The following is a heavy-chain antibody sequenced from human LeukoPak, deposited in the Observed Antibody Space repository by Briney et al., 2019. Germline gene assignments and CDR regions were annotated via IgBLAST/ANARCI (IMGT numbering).Heavy chain of an antibody. V-gene: IGHV4-59*08. CDR1: GGSISSYY. CDR3: ASHRGYCSSTSCSYNWFDP. J-gene: IGHJ5*02. Sequence: PSETLSLTCTVSGGSISSYYWTWIRQPPGKGLEWIGYIYYSGSTKYNPSLKSRVTMSVDTSKNRFSLKLSSVTAADTAVYYCASHRGYCSSTSCSYNWFDPWGQGTLVTVSS. D-gene: IGHD2-2*03. CDR2: IYYSGST.